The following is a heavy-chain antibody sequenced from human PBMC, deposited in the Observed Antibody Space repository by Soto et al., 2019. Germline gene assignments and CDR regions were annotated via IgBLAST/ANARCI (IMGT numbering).Heavy chain of an antibody. CDR3: ANSKSKFDYSYWFGP. CDR2: IGTAGDP. J-gene: IGHJ5*02. D-gene: IGHD4-4*01. CDR1: GFTFSSYD. Sequence: GGSLRLSCAASGFTFSSYDMHWVRQATGKGLEWVSAIGTAGDPYYPGSVKGRFTISRDNSKNTLYLQMNSLRAEDTAVYYCANSKSKFDYSYWFGPWGQGTLVTVSS. V-gene: IGHV3-13*05.